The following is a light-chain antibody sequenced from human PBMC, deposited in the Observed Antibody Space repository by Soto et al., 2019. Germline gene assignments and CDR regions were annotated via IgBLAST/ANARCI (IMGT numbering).Light chain of an antibody. J-gene: IGKJ2*01. Sequence: EIVLTQSPGTLSLSPGERATLSCRASQSVSSSYLAWYQQKPGQAPRLLIYGASSRATGIPDRFSGSGSGTDFTLTISRLEPEDFAVYYCQQYGSSYTFGLGTKLEIK. CDR2: GAS. CDR1: QSVSSSY. V-gene: IGKV3-20*01. CDR3: QQYGSSYT.